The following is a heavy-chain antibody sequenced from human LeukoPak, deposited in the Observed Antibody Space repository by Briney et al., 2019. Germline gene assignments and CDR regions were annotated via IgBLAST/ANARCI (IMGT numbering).Heavy chain of an antibody. V-gene: IGHV3-23*01. CDR2: ISGSGGST. J-gene: IGHJ6*02. CDR3: AKGDSENYDFWSGYSFGAPLYYGMDV. Sequence: GASLRLSCAASGFTFSSYAMSWVRQAPGKGLEWVSAISGSGGSTYYADSVKGRFTIPRDNSKNTLYLQMNSLRAEDTAVYYCAKGDSENYDFWSGYSFGAPLYYGMDVWGQGTTVTVSS. CDR1: GFTFSSYA. D-gene: IGHD3-3*01.